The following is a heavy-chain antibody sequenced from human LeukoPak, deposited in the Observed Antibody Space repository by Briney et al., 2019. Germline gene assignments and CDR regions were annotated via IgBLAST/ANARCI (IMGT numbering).Heavy chain of an antibody. CDR2: VYNTGST. J-gene: IGHJ5*02. Sequence: SETLSLTCSVSGGSMSSENEYWGWIRQTPGKGLEWIGSVYNTGSTDYNPSLKRRFSISIDTSKNQFSLKVTSVIAADTAVYYCARHILEEHWFDPWGLGTLVIVSS. CDR3: ARHILEEHWFDP. V-gene: IGHV4-39*01. CDR1: GGSMSSENEY. D-gene: IGHD1-1*01.